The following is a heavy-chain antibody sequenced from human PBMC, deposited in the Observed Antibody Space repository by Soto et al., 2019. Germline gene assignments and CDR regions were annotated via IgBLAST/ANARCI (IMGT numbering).Heavy chain of an antibody. Sequence: SETLSLTCTVSGGSISSYYWSWIRHPPGKGLEWIGYIYYSGSTNYNPSLKSRVTISVDTSKNQFSLKLSSVTAADTAVYYCARGPYDSPSIYYYYYGMDVWGQGTTVTVSS. CDR3: ARGPYDSPSIYYYYYGMDV. D-gene: IGHD3-3*01. CDR1: GGSISSYY. J-gene: IGHJ6*02. V-gene: IGHV4-59*01. CDR2: IYYSGST.